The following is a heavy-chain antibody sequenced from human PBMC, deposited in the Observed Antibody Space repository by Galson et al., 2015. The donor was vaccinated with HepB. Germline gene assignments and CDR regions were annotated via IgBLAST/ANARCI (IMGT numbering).Heavy chain of an antibody. CDR1: GFTFISYA. D-gene: IGHD3-16*01. Sequence: SLRLSCAASGFTFISYAMSWVRQAPGKGLEWVSAISGSGGSTYYADSVKGRFTISRDNSKNTLYLQMNSLRAEDTAVYYCAKAVGLSWGAFDIWGQGTMVTVSS. V-gene: IGHV3-23*01. CDR3: AKAVGLSWGAFDI. J-gene: IGHJ3*02. CDR2: ISGSGGST.